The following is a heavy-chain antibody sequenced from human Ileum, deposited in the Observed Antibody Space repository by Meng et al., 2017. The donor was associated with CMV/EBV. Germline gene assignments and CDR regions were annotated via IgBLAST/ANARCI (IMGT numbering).Heavy chain of an antibody. CDR3: ARPAVEGLYYYGMDV. Sequence: SVKVSCQASGGTFSSYTISWVRQAPGQGLEWMGRIIPILGIANYAQKFQGRVTITADKSTSTAYMELSSLRSEDTAVYYCARPAVEGLYYYGMDVWGQGTTVTVSS. D-gene: IGHD5-12*01. V-gene: IGHV1-69*02. CDR2: IIPILGIA. CDR1: GGTFSSYT. J-gene: IGHJ6*02.